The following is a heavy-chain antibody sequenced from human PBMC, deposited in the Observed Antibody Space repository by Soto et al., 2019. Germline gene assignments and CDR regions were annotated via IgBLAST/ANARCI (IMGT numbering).Heavy chain of an antibody. CDR3: AKLPSSEWLRSGAEVGY. J-gene: IGHJ4*02. CDR2: ISSGDST. Sequence: GGSLRLSCAASGFTLSSYAMNWVRQAPGKGLEWVSKISSGDSTYYADSVKGRFTISRDNSKNTLYLEVNSLRAEDTAVYYCAKLPSSEWLRSGAEVGYWGQGTLVTVSS. V-gene: IGHV3-23*05. CDR1: GFTLSSYA. D-gene: IGHD5-12*01.